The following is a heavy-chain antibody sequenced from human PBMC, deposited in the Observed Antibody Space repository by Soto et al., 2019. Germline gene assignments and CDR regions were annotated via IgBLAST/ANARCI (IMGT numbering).Heavy chain of an antibody. J-gene: IGHJ6*03. CDR3: ERGALIYYYYYYMDV. CDR1: GGSFSGYY. Sequence: SETLSLTCAVYGGSFSGYYWSWIRQPPGKGLEWIGEINHSGSTNYNPSLKSRVTISVDTSKNQFSLKLSSVTAADTAVYYCERGALIYYYYYYMDVWGKGTTVTVSS. V-gene: IGHV4-34*01. CDR2: INHSGST. D-gene: IGHD3-22*01.